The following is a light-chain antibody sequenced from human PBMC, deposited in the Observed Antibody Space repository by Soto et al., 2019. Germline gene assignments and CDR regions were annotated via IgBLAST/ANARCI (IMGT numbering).Light chain of an antibody. CDR1: QSVRSS. CDR2: DAS. CDR3: QQYNNWWT. Sequence: EIVMTQSPGTLSVSPGERATLFCRASQSVRSSLAWYQQKPGQAPRLFIYDASTRATGIPARFSGSGSGTEFTLTISSLQSEDFAVYYCQQYNNWWTFGQGTKVDIK. V-gene: IGKV3-15*01. J-gene: IGKJ1*01.